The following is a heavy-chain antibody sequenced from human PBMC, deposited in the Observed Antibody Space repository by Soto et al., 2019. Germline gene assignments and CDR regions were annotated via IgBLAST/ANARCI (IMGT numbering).Heavy chain of an antibody. CDR2: LSYDGSNK. Sequence: QVQLAESGGGVVQPGRSLRLSCDASGFPFSRHGMHWVRQAPGKGLEWVAVLSYDGSNKYYADSVKGRFTISRDNSKNTLFLQLDSLRTEDTAVYFCARDLYGDYPAFDIWGQGTMVTVSS. CDR1: GFPFSRHG. V-gene: IGHV3-30*03. D-gene: IGHD4-17*01. CDR3: ARDLYGDYPAFDI. J-gene: IGHJ3*02.